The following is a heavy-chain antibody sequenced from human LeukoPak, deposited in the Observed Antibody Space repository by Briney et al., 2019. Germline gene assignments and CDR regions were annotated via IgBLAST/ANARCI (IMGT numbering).Heavy chain of an antibody. CDR3: ARGDCIAAAGTCVLFGY. V-gene: IGHV5-51*01. CDR1: GYTFTSYW. D-gene: IGHD6-13*01. CDR2: IYPGDSDT. J-gene: IGHJ4*02. Sequence: GESLKISCKGSGYTFTSYWIGWVRQMPGKGLEWMGIIYPGDSDTRYSPSFQGQVTISADKSITTAYLQWSSLKASDTAMYYCARGDCIAAAGTCVLFGYWGQGTLVTVSS.